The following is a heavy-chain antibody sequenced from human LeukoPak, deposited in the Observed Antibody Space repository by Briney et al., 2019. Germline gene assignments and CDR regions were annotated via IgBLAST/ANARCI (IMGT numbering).Heavy chain of an antibody. J-gene: IGHJ4*02. CDR3: ANHPGDYVGY. CDR1: GGTFSSYA. V-gene: IGHV1-69*05. Sequence: SVKVSCKASGGTFSSYAISWVRQAPGQGLEWMGGIIPIFGTANYAQKFQGRVTITTDESTSTAYMELSSLRSEGTAVYYCANHPGDYVGYWGQGTLVTVSS. CDR2: IIPIFGTA.